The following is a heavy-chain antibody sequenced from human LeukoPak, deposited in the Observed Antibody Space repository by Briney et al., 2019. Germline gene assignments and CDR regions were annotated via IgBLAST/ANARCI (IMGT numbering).Heavy chain of an antibody. CDR3: AKDNPVLDY. V-gene: IGHV3-30*02. D-gene: IGHD3-10*02. Sequence: PGGSLRLSCVASGFPFSSHGMHWVRQAPDKGLEWVSFIQYDEGNKFYADSVRGRFTISRDISKNTLYLQMNSLRAEDTAVYFCAKDNPVLDYWGQGTLVTVSP. CDR1: GFPFSSHG. CDR2: IQYDEGNK. J-gene: IGHJ4*02.